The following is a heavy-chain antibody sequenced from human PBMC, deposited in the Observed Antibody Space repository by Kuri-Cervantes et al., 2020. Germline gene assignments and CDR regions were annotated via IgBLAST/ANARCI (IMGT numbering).Heavy chain of an antibody. V-gene: IGHV3-74*01. J-gene: IGHJ4*02. Sequence: GGSLRLSCAASGFTFSSYSMNWVRQAPGKGLVWVSRINTVGSTTNYADSVKGRFTISRDNAKNTVSLQMNSLRAEDTAVYYCARVGVTDDYWGQGTLVTVSS. CDR1: GFTFSSYS. CDR2: INTVGSTT. CDR3: ARVGVTDDY. D-gene: IGHD2-21*02.